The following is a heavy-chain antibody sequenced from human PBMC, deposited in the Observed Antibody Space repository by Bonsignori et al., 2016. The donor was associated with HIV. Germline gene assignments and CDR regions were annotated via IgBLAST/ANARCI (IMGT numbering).Heavy chain of an antibody. D-gene: IGHD3-16*01. J-gene: IGHJ6*03. V-gene: IGHV4-61*07. CDR2: IYYSGST. Sequence: RQAPGKGLEWIGYIYYSGSTNYNPSLKSRVTMSVDTSKNQFSLKLSSVTAADTALYYCARHLRRHHFSYHYMDVWGKGTTVTVSS. CDR3: ARHLRRHHFSYHYMDV.